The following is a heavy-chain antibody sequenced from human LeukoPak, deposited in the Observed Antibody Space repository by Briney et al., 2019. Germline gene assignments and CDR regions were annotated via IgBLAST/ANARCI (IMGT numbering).Heavy chain of an antibody. D-gene: IGHD6-13*01. J-gene: IGHJ4*02. CDR3: ATAYSSSWSSFDY. CDR2: INPNSGGT. Sequence: ASVKVSCKASGYTFTGHYMHWVRQAPGQGLEWMGRINPNSGGTNYAQKFQGWVTMTRDTSISTAYMELSRLRSDDTAVYYCATAYSSSWSSFDYWGQGTLVTVSS. V-gene: IGHV1-2*04. CDR1: GYTFTGHY.